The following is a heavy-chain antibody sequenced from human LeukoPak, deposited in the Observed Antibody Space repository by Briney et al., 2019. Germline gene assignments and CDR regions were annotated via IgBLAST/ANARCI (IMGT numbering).Heavy chain of an antibody. Sequence: ASVKVSCKVSGYTLTELSMHWVRQAPGKGLEWMGGFDPEDGETIYAQKFQGRVTMTEDTSTDTAYMELSSLRSEGTAVYYCATGFGSGSYYNFDYWGQGTLVTVSS. J-gene: IGHJ4*02. CDR1: GYTLTELS. CDR2: FDPEDGET. CDR3: ATGFGSGSYYNFDY. V-gene: IGHV1-24*01. D-gene: IGHD3-10*01.